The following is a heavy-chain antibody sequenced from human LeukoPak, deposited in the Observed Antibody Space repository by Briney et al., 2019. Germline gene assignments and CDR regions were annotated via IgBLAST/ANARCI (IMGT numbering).Heavy chain of an antibody. CDR1: GGSFSGYY. D-gene: IGHD2-2*01. CDR3: ARGVFRYCSSTSCYYYYYGMDV. J-gene: IGHJ6*02. V-gene: IGHV4-34*01. Sequence: SETLSLTCAVYGGSFSGYYWSWIRQPPGKGLEWIGEINHSGSTNYNPSLKSRVTISVDTSKNQFSLKLSSVTAADTAVYYCARGVFRYCSSTSCYYYYYGMDVWGQGTTVTVSS. CDR2: INHSGST.